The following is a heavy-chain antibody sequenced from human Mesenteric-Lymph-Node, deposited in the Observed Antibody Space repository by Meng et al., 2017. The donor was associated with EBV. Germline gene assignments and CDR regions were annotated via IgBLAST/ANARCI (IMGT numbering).Heavy chain of an antibody. D-gene: IGHD5-12*01. Sequence: EGLWVGAGGVLVQPGGSRSTPCAASGFTFSSYAMSWVRQAPGKGLEWVSAISGSGGSTYYADSVKGRFTISRDNSKNTLYLQMNSLRAEDTAVYYCARAEFSGPSLVYWGQGTLVTVSS. J-gene: IGHJ4*02. V-gene: IGHV3-23*04. CDR1: GFTFSSYA. CDR2: ISGSGGST. CDR3: ARAEFSGPSLVY.